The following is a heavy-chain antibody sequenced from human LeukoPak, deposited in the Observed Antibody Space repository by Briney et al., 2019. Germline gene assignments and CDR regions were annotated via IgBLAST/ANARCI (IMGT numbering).Heavy chain of an antibody. Sequence: SETLSLTCNVFGASITDTDYFWAWIPQPPGKGLQWIGSIHFSGSTTYYKASLESRVTIAVDTSKNQFSLTLTSVTAADTAVYYCASPLSYTSGWFGPWGYWGQGTLVAVSS. J-gene: IGHJ4*02. CDR1: GASITDTDYF. CDR2: IHFSGST. CDR3: ASPLSYTSGWFGPWGY. D-gene: IGHD6-19*01. V-gene: IGHV4-39*01.